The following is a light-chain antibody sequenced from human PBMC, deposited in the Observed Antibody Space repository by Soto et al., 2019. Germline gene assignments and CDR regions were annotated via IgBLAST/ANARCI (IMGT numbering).Light chain of an antibody. CDR3: QQYKSFSLT. CDR2: KTS. V-gene: IGKV1-5*03. CDR1: QNINYW. Sequence: EIHMTQAPSALSATVGDRVTITCRASQNINYWLAWYQQKPGKAPKLLISKTSNLESGVPSRFSGSGSGTEFSLTISSLQPDDFATYYCQQYKSFSLTFGGGTKVDIK. J-gene: IGKJ4*01.